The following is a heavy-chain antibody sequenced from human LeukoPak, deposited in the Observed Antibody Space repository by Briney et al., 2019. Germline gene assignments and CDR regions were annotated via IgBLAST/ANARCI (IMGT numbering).Heavy chain of an antibody. J-gene: IGHJ6*03. CDR3: ARDYTREATPLYYYYYMDV. CDR1: GGSISSYY. CDR2: IYTSGST. D-gene: IGHD2-15*01. V-gene: IGHV4-4*07. Sequence: SGTLSLTCAVSGGSISSYYWSWIRQPAGKGLEWIGRIYTSGSTNYNPSLKSRVTMSVDTSKNQFSLKLSSVTAADTAVYYCARDYTREATPLYYYYYMDVWGKGTTVTVSS.